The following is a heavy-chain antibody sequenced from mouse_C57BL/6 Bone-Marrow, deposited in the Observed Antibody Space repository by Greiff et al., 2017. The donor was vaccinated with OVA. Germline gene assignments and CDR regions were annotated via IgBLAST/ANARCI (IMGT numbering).Heavy chain of an antibody. J-gene: IGHJ1*03. D-gene: IGHD4-1*01. Sequence: QVQLQQPGAELVKPGASVKLSCKASGYTFTSYWMHWVKQRPGQGLEWIGMIHPNSGSTNYNEKFKSKATLTVDKSSSTAYMQLSSLTSEDSAVYYCARKGLGIYWYFDVWGTGTTVTVSS. CDR2: IHPNSGST. CDR3: ARKGLGIYWYFDV. V-gene: IGHV1-64*01. CDR1: GYTFTSYW.